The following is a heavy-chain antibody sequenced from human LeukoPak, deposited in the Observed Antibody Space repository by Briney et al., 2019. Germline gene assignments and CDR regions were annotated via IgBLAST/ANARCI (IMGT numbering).Heavy chain of an antibody. CDR2: IYYSGRT. CDR1: GGSISSYY. D-gene: IGHD5-12*01. Sequence: SETLSLTCSVSGGSISSYYWSWVRQPPGKRLEWIGYIYYSGRTNYNPSLKSRVSISVDKSKNQFSLKLSSVTAADTAVYYCARGSDYPSWFDPWGQGTLVTVSS. CDR3: ARGSDYPSWFDP. J-gene: IGHJ5*02. V-gene: IGHV4-59*01.